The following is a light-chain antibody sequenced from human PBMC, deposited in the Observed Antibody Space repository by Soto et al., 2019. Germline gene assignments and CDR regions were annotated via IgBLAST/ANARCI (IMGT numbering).Light chain of an antibody. V-gene: IGLV2-14*03. CDR1: SSDVGGYNY. CDR2: DVS. J-gene: IGLJ1*01. CDR3: CSYTSSSTPWV. Sequence: QSVLTQPASVSGSPGQSITISCTGTSSDVGGYNYVSWYQQHPGKAPKLMIFDVSDRPSGVSSRFSASKSGNTASLTISGLQAEDEADYYCCSYTSSSTPWVFGTGTRSPS.